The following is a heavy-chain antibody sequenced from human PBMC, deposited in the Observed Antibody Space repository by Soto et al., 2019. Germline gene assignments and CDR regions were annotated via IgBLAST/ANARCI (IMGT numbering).Heavy chain of an antibody. J-gene: IGHJ3*01. D-gene: IGHD3-3*02. Sequence: EVQLVESGGGLVEPGGSLRLSCAASGFTFSRYYMNWVRQAPGKGLEWVSSISTTSSYTHYADSLKGRFTISRDNAKKLLYLQMNRLRAEDTAVYYCARDDGLSITHVNAFDLWGQGTKVNVSS. CDR2: ISTTSSYT. CDR3: ARDDGLSITHVNAFDL. CDR1: GFTFSRYY. V-gene: IGHV3-21*02.